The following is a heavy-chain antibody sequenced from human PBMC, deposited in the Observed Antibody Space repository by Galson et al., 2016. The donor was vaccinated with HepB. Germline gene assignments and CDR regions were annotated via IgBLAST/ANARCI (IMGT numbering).Heavy chain of an antibody. CDR1: GDSVSSNSAT. CDR3: TRERRDCSDGGCYSFDE. J-gene: IGHJ4*02. Sequence: CAISGDSVSSNSATWNWIRQSPSRGLEWLGRTYYRSAWLDDYAISVKSRIFINPDTSKNRFYLHLSTVKPEDTAVSYCTRERRDCSDGGCYSFDEWGLGILVTVSS. V-gene: IGHV6-1*01. D-gene: IGHD2-15*01. CDR2: TYYRSAWLD.